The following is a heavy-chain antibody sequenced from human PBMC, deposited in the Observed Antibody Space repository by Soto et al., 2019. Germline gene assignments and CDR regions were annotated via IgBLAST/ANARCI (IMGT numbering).Heavy chain of an antibody. D-gene: IGHD4-17*01. CDR2: ISAYRGDA. J-gene: IGHJ5*02. CDR3: ARDGYGDDEEDGFDP. CDR1: GYTFSYYG. V-gene: IGHV1-18*01. Sequence: QGQLVQSGAEVKEPGASVKVSCKASGYTFSYYGISWVRQAPGQGLQWMGWISAYRGDANYEKKFQGSLTMTTDTSTSTAYMELRSLRSDDTAVYYCARDGYGDDEEDGFDPRGQGTLVIVSS.